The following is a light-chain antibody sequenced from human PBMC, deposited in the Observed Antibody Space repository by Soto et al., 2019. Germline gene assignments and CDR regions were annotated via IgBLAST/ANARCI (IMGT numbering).Light chain of an antibody. V-gene: IGKV3-20*01. CDR2: GAF. J-gene: IGKJ1*01. CDR1: QSVSNNY. CDR3: QHYDSSRT. Sequence: EIVVTQSPGTLALSPGERDTLSCRSSQSVSNNYLAWYQQKPGQAPRLLIYGAFKRATGIPDRFSGSGSGTDFTLTITRLEPEDFAVYYCQHYDSSRTFGQGTKVDIK.